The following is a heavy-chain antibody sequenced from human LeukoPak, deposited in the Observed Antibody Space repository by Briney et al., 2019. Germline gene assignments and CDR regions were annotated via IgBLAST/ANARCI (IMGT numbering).Heavy chain of an antibody. CDR1: GFTFSSYA. V-gene: IGHV3-53*01. CDR2: IYSGGST. CDR3: ARTSPGKVLDY. D-gene: IGHD4-23*01. Sequence: GGSLRLSCAASGFTFSSYAMHWVRQAPGKGLEWVSVIYSGGSTYYADSVKGRFTISRDNSKNTLYLQMNSLRAEDTAVYYCARTSPGKVLDYWGQGTLVTVSS. J-gene: IGHJ4*02.